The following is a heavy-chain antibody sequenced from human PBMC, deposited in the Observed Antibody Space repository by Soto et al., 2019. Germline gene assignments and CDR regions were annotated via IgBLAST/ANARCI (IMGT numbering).Heavy chain of an antibody. J-gene: IGHJ3*02. CDR1: GFTFSSYA. CDR2: ISGSGGST. V-gene: IGHV3-23*01. Sequence: GGSLRLSCAASGFTFSSYAMSWVRQAPGKGLEWVSAISGSGGSTYYADSVKGRFTISRDNSKNTLYLQMNSLRAEDTAVYYCAKDLVPAAHFTSGGAFDIWGQGTMVTVSS. CDR3: AKDLVPAAHFTSGGAFDI. D-gene: IGHD2-2*01.